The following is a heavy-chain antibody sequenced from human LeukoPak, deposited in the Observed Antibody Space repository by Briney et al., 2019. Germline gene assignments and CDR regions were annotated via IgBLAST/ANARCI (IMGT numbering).Heavy chain of an antibody. CDR2: ISYDGSNK. J-gene: IGHJ3*02. V-gene: IGHV3-30-3*01. D-gene: IGHD2-2*03. CDR1: GFTFSSYA. CDR3: ARDRLDRAAFDI. Sequence: GGSLRLSCAASGFTFSSYAMHWVRQAPGKGLEWVAVISYDGSNKYYADSVKGRFTISRDNSKNTLYLQMNSLRAEDTAVYYCARDRLDRAAFDIWGQGTMVTVSS.